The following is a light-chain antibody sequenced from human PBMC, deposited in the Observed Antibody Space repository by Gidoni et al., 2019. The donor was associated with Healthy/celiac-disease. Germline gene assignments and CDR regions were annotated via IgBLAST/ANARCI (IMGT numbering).Light chain of an antibody. Sequence: EIVMTQSPATLSVSPGERATLSCRASQRVSSNLAWYQQKPGQAPRLLIYGASTRATGIPARFSGSGSGKEFTLTISRLQSEDFAVYYRQQYNNWPPLTFGGGTKVEIK. J-gene: IGKJ4*01. CDR3: QQYNNWPPLT. V-gene: IGKV3-15*01. CDR1: QRVSSN. CDR2: GAS.